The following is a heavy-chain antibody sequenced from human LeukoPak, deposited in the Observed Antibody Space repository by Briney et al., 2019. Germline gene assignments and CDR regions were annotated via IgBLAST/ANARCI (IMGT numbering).Heavy chain of an antibody. J-gene: IGHJ6*02. V-gene: IGHV3-7*03. CDR2: INHNGNVN. Sequence: GGSLRLSCAASGFTFSSYWMNWARQAPGKGPEWVASINHNGNVNYYVDSVKGRFTISRDNAKNSLYLQMSSLRAEDTAVYFCARGGGLVVWGQGATVTVSS. D-gene: IGHD3-16*01. CDR3: ARGGGLVV. CDR1: GFTFSSYW.